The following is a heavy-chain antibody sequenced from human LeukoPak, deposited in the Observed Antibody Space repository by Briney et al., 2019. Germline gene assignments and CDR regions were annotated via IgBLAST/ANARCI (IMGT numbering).Heavy chain of an antibody. CDR2: ITSGGST. J-gene: IGHJ4*02. Sequence: GRSLRLSCAVSGFTFSSYAMSWVRQAPGKGLEWVSAITSGGSTYYADSVKGRFTISRDNSKDTLYLQMNSLRADDTAVYYCAKDQQWLVPSCDYWGQGTLVTVSS. D-gene: IGHD6-19*01. CDR3: AKDQQWLVPSCDY. V-gene: IGHV3-23*01. CDR1: GFTFSSYA.